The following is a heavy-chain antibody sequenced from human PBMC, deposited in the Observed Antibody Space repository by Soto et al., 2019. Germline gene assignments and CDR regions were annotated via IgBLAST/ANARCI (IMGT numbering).Heavy chain of an antibody. CDR2: IYYSGST. Sequence: QVQLQESGPGLVKPSQTLSLTCTVSGGSISSGGYYWSWIRQHPGKGLEWIGYIYYSGSTYYNPSLKSRVTIAVDTSKKQISLKLSSVTAADTAVYYCATAPLRDYYYYGMDVWGQGTTVTVSS. CDR3: ATAPLRDYYYYGMDV. V-gene: IGHV4-31*03. J-gene: IGHJ6*02. CDR1: GGSISSGGYY. D-gene: IGHD3-10*01.